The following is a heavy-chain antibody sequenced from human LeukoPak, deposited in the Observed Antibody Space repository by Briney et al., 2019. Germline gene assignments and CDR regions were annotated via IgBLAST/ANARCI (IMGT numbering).Heavy chain of an antibody. CDR2: ISPSGDFT. CDR1: GFTFSSHS. J-gene: IGHJ4*02. Sequence: PGGSLRLSCAASGFTFSSHSMTWVRQVPGKGLDWVSTISPSGDFTFYADSVKGRFTVSRDNSRNTLYLQMNTLRAEDTAVYYCSAQPEAVAGGMHYWGQGALVTVSS. D-gene: IGHD6-19*01. CDR3: SAQPEAVAGGMHY. V-gene: IGHV3-23*01.